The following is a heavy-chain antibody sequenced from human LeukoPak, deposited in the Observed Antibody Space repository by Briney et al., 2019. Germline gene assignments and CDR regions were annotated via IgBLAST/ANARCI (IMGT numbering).Heavy chain of an antibody. Sequence: GGSLRLSCAASGFTFSSYAMSWVRQAPGKGLEWVGRTRNKANSYTTEYAASVKGRFTISRDDSKNSLYLQMNSLKTEDTAVYYCARVVTNYYDSSGYYYHYYYYMDVWGKGTTVTVSS. J-gene: IGHJ6*03. CDR3: ARVVTNYYDSSGYYYHYYYYMDV. D-gene: IGHD3-22*01. CDR1: GFTFSSYA. V-gene: IGHV3-72*01. CDR2: TRNKANSYTT.